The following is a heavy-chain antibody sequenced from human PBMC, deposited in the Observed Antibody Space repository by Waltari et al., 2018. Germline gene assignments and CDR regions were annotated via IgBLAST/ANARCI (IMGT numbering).Heavy chain of an antibody. Sequence: QVQLVQSGAEVKKPGAPVKVSCKVPGYTLTELSMHWVRKAPGKGLEWMGGFDPEDGETSYAHRFQSRVTMTEDTSTDTAYMELSSLRSEDTAVCYCATVMKVNAMIVWARYFYLWGHGTLVTVSS. CDR2: FDPEDGET. CDR3: ATVMKVNAMIVWARYFYL. V-gene: IGHV1-24*01. D-gene: IGHD3-22*01. CDR1: GYTLTELS. J-gene: IGHJ2*01.